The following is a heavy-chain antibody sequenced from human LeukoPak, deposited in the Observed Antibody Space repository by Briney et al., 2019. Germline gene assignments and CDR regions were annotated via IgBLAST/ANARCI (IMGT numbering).Heavy chain of an antibody. CDR2: INPNSGGT. CDR1: GYTFTGYY. Sequence: GASVKVSCKASGYTFTGYYMHWVRQAPGQGLEWMGWINPNSGGTNYAQKFQGRVTMTRDTSISTAYMELSRLRSDDTAVYYCARGGSGKNWFDSALDPWGQGTLVTVSS. D-gene: IGHD3-10*01. J-gene: IGHJ5*02. V-gene: IGHV1-2*02. CDR3: ARGGSGKNWFDSALDP.